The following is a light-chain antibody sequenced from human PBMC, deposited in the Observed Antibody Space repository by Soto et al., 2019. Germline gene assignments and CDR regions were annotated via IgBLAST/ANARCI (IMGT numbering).Light chain of an antibody. CDR3: QSYDSSLNGV. J-gene: IGLJ2*01. CDR2: GNN. CDR1: SSNIGAGYD. V-gene: IGLV1-40*01. Sequence: QSVLTQPPSVSGAPGQRVTISCTGSSSNIGAGYDVHWYQQLPGTAPKLLIYGNNNRPSGVPDRFSGSRSGTSASLAITGLQAEDEADYYCQSYDSSLNGVFGGGTKLTVL.